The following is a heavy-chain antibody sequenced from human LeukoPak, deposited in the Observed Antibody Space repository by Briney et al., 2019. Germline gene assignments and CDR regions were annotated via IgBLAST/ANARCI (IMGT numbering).Heavy chain of an antibody. CDR2: INHSGST. CDR3: ARLRNYYGSGSYYNMFSRYFDY. D-gene: IGHD3-10*01. V-gene: IGHV4-34*01. Sequence: ASGTLSLTCAVYGGSFSGYYWSWIRQPPGKGLEWIGEINHSGSTNYNPSLKSRVTISVDTSKNQFSLKLSSVTAADTAVYYCARLRNYYGSGSYYNMFSRYFDYWGQGTLVTVSS. J-gene: IGHJ4*02. CDR1: GGSFSGYY.